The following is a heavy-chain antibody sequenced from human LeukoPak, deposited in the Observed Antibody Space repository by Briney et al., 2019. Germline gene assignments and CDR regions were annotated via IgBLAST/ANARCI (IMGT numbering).Heavy chain of an antibody. Sequence: GGSLRLSCAASGFTVSSNYMSWVRQAPGKGLEWVPVIYSGGSTYYADSVKGRFTISRDNSKNTLYLQMNSLRAEDTAVYYCARNMVAGTLDYWGQGTLVTVSS. V-gene: IGHV3-66*02. CDR1: GFTVSSNY. CDR3: ARNMVAGTLDY. J-gene: IGHJ4*02. CDR2: IYSGGST. D-gene: IGHD6-19*01.